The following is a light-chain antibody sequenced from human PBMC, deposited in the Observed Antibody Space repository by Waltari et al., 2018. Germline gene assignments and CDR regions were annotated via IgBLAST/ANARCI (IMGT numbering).Light chain of an antibody. CDR3: QQYYSPPFT. J-gene: IGKJ3*01. V-gene: IGKV4-1*01. Sequence: DIVMTQSPGSLGASLGESATIYCKSSQTILYTSINKTHLAWCQHQRGQPPTLLIYWTSTRKSGVPERFSGSGSETDFNLTISSLLAEDVAVYFCQQYYSPPFTFGPGTTVDV. CDR1: QTILYTSINKTH. CDR2: WTS.